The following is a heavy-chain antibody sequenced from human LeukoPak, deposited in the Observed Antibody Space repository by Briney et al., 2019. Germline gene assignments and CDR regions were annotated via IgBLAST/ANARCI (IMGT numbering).Heavy chain of an antibody. J-gene: IGHJ4*02. CDR1: GFTFSSYG. Sequence: GGSLRLSCAASGFTFSSYGMSWVRQAPGKGLEWVSAISGSGGSTYYADSVKGRFTISRDNSKNTLYLQMNSLRAEDTAVYYCSKGTTVVTRSFDYWGQGTLVTVSS. CDR2: ISGSGGST. CDR3: SKGTTVVTRSFDY. V-gene: IGHV3-23*01. D-gene: IGHD4-23*01.